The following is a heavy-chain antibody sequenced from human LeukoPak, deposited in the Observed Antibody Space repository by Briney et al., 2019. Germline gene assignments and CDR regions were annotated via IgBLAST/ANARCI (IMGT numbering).Heavy chain of an antibody. CDR3: AREGRDYYYYYMDV. V-gene: IGHV4-31*03. CDR2: IYYSGST. CDR1: GGSISSGGYY. Sequence: TSETLSLTCTVSGGSISSGGYYWSWIRQHPGKGLEWIGYIYYSGSTYYNPSLKSRVTISVDTSKNQFSLKLSSVTAAGTAVYYCAREGRDYYYYYMDVWGKGTTVTVSS. J-gene: IGHJ6*03.